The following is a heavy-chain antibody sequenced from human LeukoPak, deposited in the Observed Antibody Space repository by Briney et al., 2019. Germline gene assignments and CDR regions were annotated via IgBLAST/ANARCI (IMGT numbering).Heavy chain of an antibody. V-gene: IGHV1-2*02. CDR2: INPNSGGT. J-gene: IGHJ4*02. CDR3: ARDGYSSSWRPPKYYFDY. Sequence: ASVKVSCKASGYTFTGYYMHWVRQAPGQGLEWMGWINPNSGGTNYAQKFQGRVTMTRDTSISTAYMELSRLRSDDTAVYYCARDGYSSSWRPPKYYFDYWGQGTLVTVSS. D-gene: IGHD6-13*01. CDR1: GYTFTGYY.